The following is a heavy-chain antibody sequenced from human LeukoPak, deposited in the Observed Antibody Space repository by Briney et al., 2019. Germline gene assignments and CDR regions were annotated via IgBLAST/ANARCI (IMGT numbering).Heavy chain of an antibody. CDR3: ARDVVATWGPPFDY. CDR2: ISSSSSYI. J-gene: IGHJ4*02. Sequence: PGGSLRLSCAASGFTFSSYSMNWVRQAPGKGLEWVSSISSSSSYIYYADSVKGRFTISRDNAKNSLYLQMNSLRAEDTAVYYCARDVVATWGPPFDYWGQGTPVTVSS. D-gene: IGHD5-12*01. CDR1: GFTFSSYS. V-gene: IGHV3-21*01.